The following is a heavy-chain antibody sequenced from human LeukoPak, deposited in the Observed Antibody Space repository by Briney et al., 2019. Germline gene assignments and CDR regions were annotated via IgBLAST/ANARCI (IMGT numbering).Heavy chain of an antibody. CDR3: ARQWLVSPLFDY. J-gene: IGHJ4*02. D-gene: IGHD6-19*01. V-gene: IGHV4-30-2*01. CDR2: IYHSGST. CDR1: GGSISSGGYS. Sequence: SETLSLTCAVSGGSISSGGYSWSWIRQPPGKGLEWIGYIYHSGSTYYNPSLKSRVTMSVDTSKNQFTLKLSSMTAADTAVYYCARQWLVSPLFDYWGQGTLVTVSS.